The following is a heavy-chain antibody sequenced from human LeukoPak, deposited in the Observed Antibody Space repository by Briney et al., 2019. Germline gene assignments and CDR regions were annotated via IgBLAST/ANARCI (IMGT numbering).Heavy chain of an antibody. J-gene: IGHJ4*02. Sequence: GGSLRLSCAASGFTFSSYAMSWVRQAPGKGLEWVSYISSSSDTMYYADSVRGRFTVSRDNARNSLYLHMNSLRDEDTAVYYCARLRNNSNCWGWGQGTLVTVSS. CDR1: GFTFSSYA. CDR3: ARLRNNSNCWG. D-gene: IGHD6-13*01. CDR2: ISSSSDTM. V-gene: IGHV3-48*02.